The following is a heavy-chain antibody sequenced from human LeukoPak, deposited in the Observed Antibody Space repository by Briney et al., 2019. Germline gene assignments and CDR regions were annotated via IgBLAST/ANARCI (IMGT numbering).Heavy chain of an antibody. CDR3: ARDYYDSSGAFDY. CDR1: GGSFSGYY. Sequence: PSETLSLTCAVYGGSFSGYYWSWIRQPPGKGLEWIGEINHSGSTNYNPSLKSRVTISVDTSKNQFSLKLSSVTAADTAVYYCARDYYDSSGAFDYWGQGSLVTVSS. V-gene: IGHV4-34*01. J-gene: IGHJ4*02. D-gene: IGHD3-22*01. CDR2: INHSGST.